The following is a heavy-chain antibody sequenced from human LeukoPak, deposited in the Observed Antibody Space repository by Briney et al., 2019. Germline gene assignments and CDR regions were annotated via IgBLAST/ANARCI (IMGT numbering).Heavy chain of an antibody. J-gene: IGHJ3*02. CDR2: INTDGSST. V-gene: IGHV3-74*01. CDR3: ASSLGGYFFGGYQIDAFDI. D-gene: IGHD5-12*01. CDR1: GFTFSSYW. Sequence: GGSLRLSCAASGFTFSSYWMHWVRQAPGKGLVWVSRINTDGSSTSYADSVKGRFTISRDNAKNTLYLQMNSLRAEDTAVYYCASSLGGYFFGGYQIDAFDIWGQGTMVTVSS.